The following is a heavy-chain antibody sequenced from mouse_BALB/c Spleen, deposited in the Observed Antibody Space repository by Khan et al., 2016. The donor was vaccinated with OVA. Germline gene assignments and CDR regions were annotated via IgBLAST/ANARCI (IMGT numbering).Heavy chain of an antibody. CDR1: GYSITSGYA. CDR3: ARGNYDGYYVDY. Sequence: EVKLLESGPGLVKPSQSLSLTCTVTGYSITSGYAWNWIRQFPGNKLEWMGYISYSGVTSYTPSLKSRISITRDTSKNQFFLQLNSVTTEDTATYYCARGNYDGYYVDYWGQGTTLTVSS. D-gene: IGHD2-4*01. J-gene: IGHJ2*01. V-gene: IGHV3-2*02. CDR2: ISYSGVT.